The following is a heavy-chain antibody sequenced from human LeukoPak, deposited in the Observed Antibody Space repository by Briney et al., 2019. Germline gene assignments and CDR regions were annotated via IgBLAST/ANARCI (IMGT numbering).Heavy chain of an antibody. CDR2: IYPGDSDT. Sequence: GESLKICSKGSGYIFSNYWIGWVRQIPGKGLELVGIIYPGDSDTRYSPSFQGQVTISADRSISTAYLQWSSLKASDTAMYYCARHSSGYYLNAFDIWGQGTMVTVSS. CDR3: ARHSSGYYLNAFDI. V-gene: IGHV5-51*01. CDR1: GYIFSNYW. D-gene: IGHD3-22*01. J-gene: IGHJ3*02.